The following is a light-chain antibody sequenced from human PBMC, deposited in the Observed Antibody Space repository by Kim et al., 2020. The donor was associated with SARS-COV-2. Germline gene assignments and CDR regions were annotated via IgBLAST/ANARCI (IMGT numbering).Light chain of an antibody. V-gene: IGLV3-25*03. CDR1: TLPEKQ. Sequence: SYELTQPPSLSVSPGQTARITCSGDTLPEKQTYWYQQKSGQAPLLVIYKDNDRPSGIPGRFSGSSSGTTVTLTISGVQAEDDADYYCQSADGSGTYVFGT. CDR2: KDN. J-gene: IGLJ1*01. CDR3: QSADGSGTYV.